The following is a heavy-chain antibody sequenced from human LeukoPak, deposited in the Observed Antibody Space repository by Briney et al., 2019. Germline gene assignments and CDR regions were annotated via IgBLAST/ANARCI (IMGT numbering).Heavy chain of an antibody. CDR3: ARDLRLGESYYYYMDV. Sequence: SETLSLTCTVSGGSISSYYWSWIRQPAGKGLGWIGRIYTSGSTNYNPSLKSRVTMSVDTSKNQFSLKLSSVTAADTAVYYCARDLRLGESYYYYMDVWGKGTTVTVSS. CDR2: IYTSGST. D-gene: IGHD3-16*01. V-gene: IGHV4-4*07. J-gene: IGHJ6*03. CDR1: GGSISSYY.